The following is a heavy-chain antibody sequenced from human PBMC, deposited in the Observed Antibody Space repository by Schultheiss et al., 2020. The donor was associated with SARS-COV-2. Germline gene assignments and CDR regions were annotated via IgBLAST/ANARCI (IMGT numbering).Heavy chain of an antibody. D-gene: IGHD1-7*01. CDR3: ARRRYNWNYSPDAFDI. V-gene: IGHV1-69*13. CDR2: IIPIFGTA. J-gene: IGHJ3*02. CDR1: GGTFSSYA. Sequence: SVKVSCKASGGTFSSYAISWVRQAPGQGLEWMGGIIPIFGTANYAQKFQGRVTITADESTSTAYMELSSLRSEDTAVYYCARRRYNWNYSPDAFDIWGQGTMVTVSS.